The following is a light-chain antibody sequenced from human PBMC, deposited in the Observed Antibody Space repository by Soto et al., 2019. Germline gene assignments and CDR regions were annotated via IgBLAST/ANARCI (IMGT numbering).Light chain of an antibody. CDR1: LRISSD. CDR2: GAS. Sequence: DIQMTQSPSSLSASVGDRVTITCRASLRISSDLNWFQQKPGKAPKVLIFGASSLQSGVPSRFSGSGSGTEFTLTISSLQREDSATYYCQQSYTTPRTFGQGTKLENK. CDR3: QQSYTTPRT. J-gene: IGKJ2*01. V-gene: IGKV1-39*01.